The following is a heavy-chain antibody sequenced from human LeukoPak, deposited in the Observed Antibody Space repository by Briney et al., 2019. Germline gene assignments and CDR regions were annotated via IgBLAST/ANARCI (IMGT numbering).Heavy chain of an antibody. CDR3: ARELTYYYDSSGYRPSLYYYYYGMDV. D-gene: IGHD3-22*01. J-gene: IGHJ6*02. V-gene: IGHV3-7*01. CDR2: IKQDGSEK. Sequence: GGSLRLSCAASGFTFSSYWMSWVRQAPGKGLEGVANIKQDGSEKYYVDSVKGRFTISRDNAKNSLYLQMNSLRAEDTAVYYCARELTYYYDSSGYRPSLYYYYYGMDVWGQGTTVTVSS. CDR1: GFTFSSYW.